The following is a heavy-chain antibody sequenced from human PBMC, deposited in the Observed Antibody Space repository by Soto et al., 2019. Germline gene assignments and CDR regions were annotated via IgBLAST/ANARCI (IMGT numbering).Heavy chain of an antibody. CDR2: IDDSEST. CDR1: GGSISSSNW. D-gene: IGHD3-16*01. V-gene: IGHV4-4*02. Sequence: QVRLQESGPGLVEPSWTLSLTCAVSGGSISSSNWYNWVRQPPGKGLEWIGEIDDSESTNYNPTPKSRVTISMDRSKNYFSLKMTSVTVADTAVDYWAREQGGGAVDYWGQGVLVTVSS. CDR3: AREQGGGAVDY. J-gene: IGHJ4*02.